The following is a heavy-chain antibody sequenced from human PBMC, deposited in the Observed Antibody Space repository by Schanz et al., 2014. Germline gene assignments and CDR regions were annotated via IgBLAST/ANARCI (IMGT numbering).Heavy chain of an antibody. CDR3: ARQGDVYRLDY. V-gene: IGHV4-59*08. CDR2: IYHSGSP. Sequence: QVQLQESGPGLVKPSETLSLTCTVSGVSIGGYYWSWIRQSPGKGLEWIGYIYHSGSPIYNPSLQSRVTISKDTSKTQFSLKMESVTAADTAMYFCARQGDVYRLDYWGQGTLVTVSS. CDR1: GVSIGGYY. J-gene: IGHJ4*02. D-gene: IGHD1-26*01.